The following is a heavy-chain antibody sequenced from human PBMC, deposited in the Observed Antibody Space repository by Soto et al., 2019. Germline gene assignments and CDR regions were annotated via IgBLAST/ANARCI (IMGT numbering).Heavy chain of an antibody. J-gene: IGHJ3*02. CDR2: TYYRSKWYN. CDR3: ARGITMVRGVIINRAFDI. Sequence: PSQTLSLTCAISGDSVSSNSAAWNWIRQSPSRGLEWLGRTYYRSKWYNDYAVSVKSRITINPDTSKNQLSLQLNSVTPEDTAVYYCARGITMVRGVIINRAFDIWGQGTMVTV. V-gene: IGHV6-1*01. CDR1: GDSVSSNSAA. D-gene: IGHD3-10*01.